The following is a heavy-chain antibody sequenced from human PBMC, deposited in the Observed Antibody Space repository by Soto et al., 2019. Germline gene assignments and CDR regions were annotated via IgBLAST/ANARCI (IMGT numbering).Heavy chain of an antibody. Sequence: ASVKVSCKASGYTFTSYGISWVRQAPGQGLEWMGWISAYNGNTNYAQKLQGRVTMTTDTSTSTAYMELRSLRSGDTAVYYCARGALRFLEWLLDAFDIWGQGTTVTVSS. CDR1: GYTFTSYG. CDR3: ARGALRFLEWLLDAFDI. V-gene: IGHV1-18*01. D-gene: IGHD3-3*01. CDR2: ISAYNGNT. J-gene: IGHJ3*02.